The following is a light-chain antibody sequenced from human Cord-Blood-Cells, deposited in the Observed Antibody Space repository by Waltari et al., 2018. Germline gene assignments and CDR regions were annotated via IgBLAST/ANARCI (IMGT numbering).Light chain of an antibody. CDR2: STS. V-gene: IGLV7-43*01. CDR1: TGAVTSGYY. Sequence: QTVVTQEPSLTVSPGGTVTLTCASSTGAVTSGYYPNWFQQKPGQAPRALIYSTSNKHPWTPARFPGSLLGGKGALTLSGVQPEDEAGYYCLLYYGGGWVFGGGTKLTVL. CDR3: LLYYGGGWV. J-gene: IGLJ3*02.